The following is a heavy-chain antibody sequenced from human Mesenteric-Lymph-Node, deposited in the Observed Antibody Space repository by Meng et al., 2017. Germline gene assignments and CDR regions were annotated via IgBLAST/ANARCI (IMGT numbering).Heavy chain of an antibody. CDR3: AREADGATFDY. J-gene: IGHJ4*02. Sequence: QGKVVQSGAEVKKPWTSVKVYVKASGYTFTSYGISWVRQAPGQGLEWMGWISGYNGNTNYAQKLQGRVTMTTDTSTSTAYMELRSLRSDDTAVYYCAREADGATFDYWGQGTLVNVSS. CDR1: GYTFTSYG. V-gene: IGHV1-18*01. D-gene: IGHD1-26*01. CDR2: ISGYNGNT.